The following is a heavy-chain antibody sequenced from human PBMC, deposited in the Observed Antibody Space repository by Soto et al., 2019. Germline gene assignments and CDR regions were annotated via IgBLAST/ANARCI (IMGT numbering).Heavy chain of an antibody. J-gene: IGHJ5*02. CDR2: IYHTGST. V-gene: IGHV4-30-2*01. D-gene: IGHD2-2*02. CDR1: GGSISSGGYS. CDR3: ARTERYCSSTSCYTGGWFDP. Sequence: QLQLQESGSGLVKPSQTLSLTCAVSGGSISSGGYSWSWIRQPPGKGLEWIGYIYHTGSTYYNPSLKSRVTISVDRSKNQFYLKLSSVTAADTAVYYCARTERYCSSTSCYTGGWFDPWGQGTLVTVSS.